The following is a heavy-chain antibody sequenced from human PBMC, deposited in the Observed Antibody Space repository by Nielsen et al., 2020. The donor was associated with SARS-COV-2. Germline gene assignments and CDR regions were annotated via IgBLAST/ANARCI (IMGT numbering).Heavy chain of an antibody. D-gene: IGHD3-22*01. V-gene: IGHV4-59*01. CDR3: AKVGSSGYFRHYFDY. CDR1: GGSISSYY. J-gene: IGHJ4*02. CDR2: IYYSGST. Sequence: SETLSLTCTVSGGSISSYYWSWIRQPPGKGLEWIGYIYYSGSTNYNPSLKSRVTISVGTSKNQFSLKLSSVTAADTAVYYCAKVGSSGYFRHYFDYWGQGTLVTVSS.